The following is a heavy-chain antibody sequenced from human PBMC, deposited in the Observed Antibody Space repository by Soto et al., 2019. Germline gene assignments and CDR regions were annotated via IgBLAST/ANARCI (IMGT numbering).Heavy chain of an antibody. CDR3: ARVGSRDAYNYVLDY. J-gene: IGHJ4*02. CDR2: ILPLSGTP. V-gene: IGHV1-69*13. Sequence: SVKVSCKASGGTHSSLTFSWVRQAPGQGLEWMGGILPLSGTPKYAQKFQGRLTITADEYRATTYMELSSLTSEDTAIYYCARVGSRDAYNYVLDYWGQGTLVTVSS. CDR1: GGTHSSLT. D-gene: IGHD1-1*01.